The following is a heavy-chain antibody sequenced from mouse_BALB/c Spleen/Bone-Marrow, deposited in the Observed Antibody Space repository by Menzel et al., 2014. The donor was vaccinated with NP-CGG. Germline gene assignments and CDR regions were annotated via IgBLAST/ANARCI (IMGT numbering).Heavy chain of an antibody. CDR1: GYTFSSYW. V-gene: IGHV1-9*01. CDR3: ARYYRYDY. D-gene: IGHD2-14*01. J-gene: IGHJ2*01. CDR2: ILPGSGST. Sequence: VQLQQSGAELMQPGASVKISCKATGYTFSSYWIEWVKQRPGHGLEWIGEILPGSGSTNYNEKFKGKATFNADTSSNTSYMQLSSLTSEDSAVYYCARYYRYDYWDQGTTLTVSS.